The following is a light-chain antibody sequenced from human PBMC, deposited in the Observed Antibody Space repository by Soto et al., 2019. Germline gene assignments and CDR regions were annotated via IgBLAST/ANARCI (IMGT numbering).Light chain of an antibody. CDR1: QSVSDSS. Sequence: EIVLTPSPGTLSLSPGERATLSCRASQSVSDSSLAWYHQKPGQAPRLLIYGASRRATGIPDTFSGSGSGTDFTLTISRLEPEEFAVYYCQLYGDSPMYTFGQGTKLEI. J-gene: IGKJ2*01. CDR2: GAS. CDR3: QLYGDSPMYT. V-gene: IGKV3-20*01.